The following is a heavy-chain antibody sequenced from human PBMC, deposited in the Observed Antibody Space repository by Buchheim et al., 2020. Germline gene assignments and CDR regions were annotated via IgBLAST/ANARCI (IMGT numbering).Heavy chain of an antibody. CDR1: GFTFSSYA. D-gene: IGHD3-3*01. CDR2: ISGSGGST. J-gene: IGHJ4*02. CDR3: AKDRERRFLAKGYYFDY. V-gene: IGHV3-23*01. Sequence: EVQLLESGGGLVQPGGSLRLSCVASGFTFSSYAMSWVRQAPGKGLEWVSAISGSGGSTYYADSVKGRFTISRDNSKNTLYLQMNSLRAEDTAVYYCAKDRERRFLAKGYYFDYWGQGTL.